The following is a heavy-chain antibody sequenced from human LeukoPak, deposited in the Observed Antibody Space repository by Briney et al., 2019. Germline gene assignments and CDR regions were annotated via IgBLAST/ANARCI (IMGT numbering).Heavy chain of an antibody. CDR2: IYSGGST. D-gene: IGHD4-23*01. CDR3: ARGIYDYGGNSVGFEARRPLPGLDY. CDR1: GFTVSSNY. V-gene: IGHV3-53*01. J-gene: IGHJ4*02. Sequence: PGGSLRLSCAASGFTVSSNYMCWVRQAPGKGLEWVSVIYSGGSTYYADSVKGRFTFSRDNSKNTLYLQMNSLRAEDTAVYYCARGIYDYGGNSVGFEARRPLPGLDYWGQGTLVTVSS.